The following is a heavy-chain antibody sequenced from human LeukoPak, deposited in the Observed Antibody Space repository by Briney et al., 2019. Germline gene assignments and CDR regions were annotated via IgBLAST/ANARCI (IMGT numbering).Heavy chain of an antibody. D-gene: IGHD6-13*01. V-gene: IGHV1-58*02. CDR1: GFTFTSSA. Sequence: SVKVSCKASGFTFTSSAMQWVRQARGQRIEWIGWTVVGSGNTNYAQKFQERVTITRDMSTSTAYMELSSLRAEDPAVYYCAARSLSLSSSWYVYWGQGTLVTVSS. J-gene: IGHJ4*02. CDR3: AARSLSLSSSWYVY. CDR2: TVVGSGNT.